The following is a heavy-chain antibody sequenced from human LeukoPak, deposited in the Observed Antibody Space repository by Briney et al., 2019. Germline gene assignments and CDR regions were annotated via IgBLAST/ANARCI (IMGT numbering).Heavy chain of an antibody. D-gene: IGHD6-13*01. Sequence: PGRSLRLSCAAPGFTFSSYAMHWVRRAPGKGLGRVAVISYDGSNKYYADSVKGRFTISRDNSKNTLFLQMNSLRAEDTAVYYCARQTAAGAFDIWGQGTMVTVSS. CDR2: ISYDGSNK. J-gene: IGHJ3*02. V-gene: IGHV3-30*04. CDR3: ARQTAAGAFDI. CDR1: GFTFSSYA.